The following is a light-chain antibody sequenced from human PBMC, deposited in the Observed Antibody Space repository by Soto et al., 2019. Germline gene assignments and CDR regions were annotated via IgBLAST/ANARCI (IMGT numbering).Light chain of an antibody. CDR1: SNDVGGYNH. J-gene: IGLJ2*01. CDR3: NSYRNTDTVV. CDR2: EVY. Sequence: QSALTQPASVSGSPGQSITISCTGTSNDVGGYNHVSWYQQLPGKAPKLIIYEVYYRASGVSNRFSVSRSGNTASLTISGLQAEDEADYYCNSYRNTDTVVFGGGTKLTVL. V-gene: IGLV2-14*01.